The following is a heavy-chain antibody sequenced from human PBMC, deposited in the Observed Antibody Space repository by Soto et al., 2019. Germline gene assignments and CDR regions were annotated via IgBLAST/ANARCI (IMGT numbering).Heavy chain of an antibody. CDR3: VKERYAQLWLEDYGMDV. Sequence: GGSLRLSCAASGFTFSSYGIHWVRQAPGKGLEWVALISYDGTDKYYADSVKGRFTISRDNSKNTLYLQMSSLGPEDTAVYYCVKERYAQLWLEDYGMDVWGQGSTVTVSS. D-gene: IGHD5-18*01. CDR2: ISYDGTDK. V-gene: IGHV3-30*18. J-gene: IGHJ6*02. CDR1: GFTFSSYG.